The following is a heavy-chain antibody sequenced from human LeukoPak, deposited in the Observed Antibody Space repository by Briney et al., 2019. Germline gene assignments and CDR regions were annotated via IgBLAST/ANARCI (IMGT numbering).Heavy chain of an antibody. D-gene: IGHD1-1*01. V-gene: IGHV3-23*01. CDR1: GFTFNTYA. CDR3: AKAPVTIYYYYYGMDV. J-gene: IGHJ6*02. Sequence: GGSLRLSCAASGFTFNTYAMTWVRQAPGKGLEWVSAVSSGGGSTYYAESVKGRFTISRDNSKNMLYLQVNSLRAEDTAVYYCAKAPVTIYYYYYGMDVWGQGTTVTVSS. CDR2: VSSGGGST.